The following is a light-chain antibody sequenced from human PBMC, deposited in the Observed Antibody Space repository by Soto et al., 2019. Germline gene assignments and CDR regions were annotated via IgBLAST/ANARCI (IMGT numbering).Light chain of an antibody. J-gene: IGKJ1*01. V-gene: IGKV3-20*01. CDR2: GAS. Sequence: EIVMTQSPATLSVSPGERATLSCRASQSVSSNLAWYHQKPGQAPRLLIYGASSRATGIPDRFSGSGSGTDFTLTISRLETEDFAVYYCQQYGSSPGTFGQGTKVDIK. CDR1: QSVSSN. CDR3: QQYGSSPGT.